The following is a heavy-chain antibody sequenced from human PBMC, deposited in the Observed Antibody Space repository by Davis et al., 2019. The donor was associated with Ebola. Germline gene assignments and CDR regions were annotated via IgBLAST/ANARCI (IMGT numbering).Heavy chain of an antibody. CDR2: INPNSRGT. D-gene: IGHD2-15*01. CDR3: ARGPRDIVAVVRAPDY. V-gene: IGHV1-2*02. CDR1: GYTFTDYY. J-gene: IGHJ4*02. Sequence: ASVKVSCKASGYTFTDYYIHWIRQAPGQGLEWMGWINPNSRGTYYPQKFQGRVTMTRDASTGTAYLDLSGLTSDDTAVYYCARGPRDIVAVVRAPDYWGQGTLVSVSS.